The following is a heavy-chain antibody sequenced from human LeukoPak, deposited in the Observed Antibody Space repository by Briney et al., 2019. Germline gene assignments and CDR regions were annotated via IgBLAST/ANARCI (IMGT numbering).Heavy chain of an antibody. Sequence: SETLSLACTVSGGSISSYYWSWIRQPPGKGLEWIGYIYTSGSTNYNPSLKSRVTISVDTSKNQFSLKLSSVTAADTAVYYCARQSGSDWFDPWGQGTLVTVSS. V-gene: IGHV4-4*09. J-gene: IGHJ5*02. CDR1: GGSISSYY. CDR3: ARQSGSDWFDP. CDR2: IYTSGST.